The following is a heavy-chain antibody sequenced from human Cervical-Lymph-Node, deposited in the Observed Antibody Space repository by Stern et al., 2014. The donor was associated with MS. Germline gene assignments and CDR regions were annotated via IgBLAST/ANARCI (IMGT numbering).Heavy chain of an antibody. Sequence: VQLVESGAEVKKPGSSVKVSCKTSGGTFSSYGISLVRQAPGQGLEWMGGILLSYGSSKFAQKVQGRLTITADASTSTAYMDMSSLRSEDTAVYYCARDFGVLIGSDPFDIWGQGTMVTVSS. CDR2: ILLSYGSS. CDR3: ARDFGVLIGSDPFDI. J-gene: IGHJ3*02. CDR1: GGTFSSYG. V-gene: IGHV1-69*01. D-gene: IGHD3-3*01.